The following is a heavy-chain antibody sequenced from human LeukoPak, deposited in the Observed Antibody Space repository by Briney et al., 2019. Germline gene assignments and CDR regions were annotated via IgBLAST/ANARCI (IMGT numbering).Heavy chain of an antibody. D-gene: IGHD6-6*01. Sequence: ASVKVSCKASGYTFTNYFIHWLRQAPGQGLEWMGIIDPSGGDTSFAQKFQGRITLTRDMSTSTVYMELSSLRSEDTAVYYCARVRGYSSSSRYLDSWGQGTLVTVSS. CDR2: IDPSGGDT. CDR1: GYTFTNYF. CDR3: ARVRGYSSSSRYLDS. V-gene: IGHV1-46*01. J-gene: IGHJ4*02.